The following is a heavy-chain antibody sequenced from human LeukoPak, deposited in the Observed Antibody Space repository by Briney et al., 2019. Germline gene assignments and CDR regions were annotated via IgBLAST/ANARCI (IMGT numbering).Heavy chain of an antibody. CDR2: TRNKANSYTT. Sequence: PGGSLRLSCAASGFTFSDHYMDWVRQAPGKGLEWVGRTRNKANSYTTAYAVSVKGRFTISRDDSKSSLYLQMNSLKPEDTAVYYCARVGAVAAPDYWGQGTLVTVSS. CDR1: GFTFSDHY. J-gene: IGHJ4*02. D-gene: IGHD6-19*01. V-gene: IGHV3-72*01. CDR3: ARVGAVAAPDY.